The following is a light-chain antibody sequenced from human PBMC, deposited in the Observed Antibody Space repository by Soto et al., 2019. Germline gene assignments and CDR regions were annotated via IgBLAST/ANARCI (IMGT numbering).Light chain of an antibody. Sequence: DIQMTQSPSTLSAAVGDRVTITCRASQSIDRWLAWYQQKPGKAPKVLIYKASSLETGVPSRFSGSGSGTEFTLTISSLQPDDFANYYCQQYRGYWTFGQGTKVEIK. CDR2: KAS. CDR3: QQYRGYWT. V-gene: IGKV1-5*03. CDR1: QSIDRW. J-gene: IGKJ1*01.